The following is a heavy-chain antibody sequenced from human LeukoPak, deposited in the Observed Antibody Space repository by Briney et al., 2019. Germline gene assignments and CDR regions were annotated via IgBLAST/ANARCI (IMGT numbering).Heavy chain of an antibody. D-gene: IGHD6-19*01. J-gene: IGHJ4*02. V-gene: IGHV6-1*01. CDR2: TYYGSKWYN. Sequence: QTLSLTCVVSGDSVSSKNGAWNWIRQSPSRGLEWLGRTYYGSKWYNDYAESMEGRMTISQDTSKNQYSLHLNSVTPDDTAVYYCARDFGTTGWHTFDYWGQGTLATVS. CDR3: ARDFGTTGWHTFDY. CDR1: GDSVSSKNGA.